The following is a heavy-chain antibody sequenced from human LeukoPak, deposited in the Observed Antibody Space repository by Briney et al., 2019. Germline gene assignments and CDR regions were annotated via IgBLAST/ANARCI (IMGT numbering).Heavy chain of an antibody. CDR2: INHSGST. V-gene: IGHV4-34*01. CDR3: AREQIVLRYFDWLPGWFDP. CDR1: GGSFSGYY. Sequence: AETLSLTCAVYGGSFSGYYWSWIRQPPGKGLEWIGEINHSGSTNYNPSLKSRHATSFDTTNNQFSLKLSSVTAVDTAVYYCAREQIVLRYFDWLPGWFDPWGQGTLVTVSS. D-gene: IGHD3-9*01. J-gene: IGHJ5*02.